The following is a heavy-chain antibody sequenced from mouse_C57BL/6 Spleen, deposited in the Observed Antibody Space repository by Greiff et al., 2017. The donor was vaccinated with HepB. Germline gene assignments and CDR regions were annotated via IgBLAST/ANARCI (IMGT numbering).Heavy chain of an antibody. J-gene: IGHJ4*01. CDR2: ISSGGDYI. D-gene: IGHD1-1*01. CDR3: TRDDYGSSWDYAMDY. V-gene: IGHV5-9-1*02. Sequence: EVKLVESGEGLVKPGGSLKLSCAASGFTFSSYAMSWVRQTPEKRLEWVAYISSGGDYIYYADTVKGRFTISRDNARNTLYLQMSSLKSEDTAMYYCTRDDYGSSWDYAMDYWGQGTSVTVSS. CDR1: GFTFSSYA.